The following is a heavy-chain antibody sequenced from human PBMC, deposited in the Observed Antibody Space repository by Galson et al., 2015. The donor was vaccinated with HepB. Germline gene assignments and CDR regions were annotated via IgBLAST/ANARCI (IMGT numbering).Heavy chain of an antibody. CDR1: GFTFSNYW. CDR3: ARLVRDYFDY. V-gene: IGHV3-7*03. J-gene: IGHJ4*02. D-gene: IGHD6-6*01. Sequence: SLRLSCAASGFTFSNYWMTWVRQAPGKGLEWVANIKEDGSENHFVDSMKGRFTISRDNAKNSLYLQMNSLRADDTAVYYCARLVRDYFDYWGQGTLVAVSS. CDR2: IKEDGSEN.